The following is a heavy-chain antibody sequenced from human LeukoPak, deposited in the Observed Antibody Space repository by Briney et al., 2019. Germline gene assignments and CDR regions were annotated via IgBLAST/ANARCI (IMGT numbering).Heavy chain of an antibody. V-gene: IGHV1-18*01. CDR1: GYTFTSYG. J-gene: IGHJ4*02. CDR3: ARDVSLTGYYDFWSGYSPSFGY. CDR2: ISAYNGNT. D-gene: IGHD3-3*01. Sequence: ASVKVSCKASGYTFTSYGISWVRQAPGQGLEWMGWISAYNGNTNYAQKLQGRVTMTTDTSTSTAYMELRSLRSDDTAVYYCARDVSLTGYYDFWSGYSPSFGYWGQGTLVTVSS.